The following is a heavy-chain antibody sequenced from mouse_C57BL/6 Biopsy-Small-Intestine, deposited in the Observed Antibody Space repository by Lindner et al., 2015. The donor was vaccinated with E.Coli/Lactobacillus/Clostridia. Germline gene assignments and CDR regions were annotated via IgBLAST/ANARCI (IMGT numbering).Heavy chain of an antibody. CDR1: GYAFSSSW. V-gene: IGHV1-82*01. Sequence: VQLQESGPELVKPGASVKISCKASGYAFSSSWMNWVKQRPGKGLEWIGRIYPGDRDTNYNGKFKGKATLTADKTSSTAYLQLSSLTSEDSAVYFCARRSTGFAYWGQGTLVTVSA. J-gene: IGHJ3*01. D-gene: IGHD5-1*01. CDR2: IYPGDRDT. CDR3: ARRSTGFAY.